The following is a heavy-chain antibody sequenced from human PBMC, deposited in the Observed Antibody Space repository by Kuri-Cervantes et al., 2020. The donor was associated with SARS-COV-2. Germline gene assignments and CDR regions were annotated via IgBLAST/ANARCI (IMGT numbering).Heavy chain of an antibody. Sequence: ASVKVSCKASAYTFTSYCISWVRQAPGQELEWMAWIDCYNGRTEYARTLQGRLTVATDASTSTAYMELRSLRSDDTAVYYCVRDPNCSAGNCYFDYWGQGTQVTVSS. CDR3: VRDPNCSAGNCYFDY. V-gene: IGHV1-18*01. J-gene: IGHJ4*02. CDR2: IDCYNGRT. D-gene: IGHD2-15*01. CDR1: AYTFTSYC.